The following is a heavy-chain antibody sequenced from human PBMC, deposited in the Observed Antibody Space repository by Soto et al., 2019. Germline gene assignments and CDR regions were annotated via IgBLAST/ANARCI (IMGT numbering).Heavy chain of an antibody. J-gene: IGHJ4*02. D-gene: IGHD6-13*01. Sequence: ASVKVSCKASGYTFTSYYMHWVRQAPGQGLEWMGIINPSGGSTSYAQKFQGRVTMTRDTSTSTVYMELSSLRSEDTAVYYCARELVSGLRAAAGFDYWGQGTLVTV. CDR1: GYTFTSYY. CDR2: INPSGGST. V-gene: IGHV1-46*01. CDR3: ARELVSGLRAAAGFDY.